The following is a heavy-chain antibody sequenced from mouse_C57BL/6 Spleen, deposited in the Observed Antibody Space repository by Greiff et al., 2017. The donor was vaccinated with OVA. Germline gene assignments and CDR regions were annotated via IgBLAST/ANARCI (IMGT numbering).Heavy chain of an antibody. D-gene: IGHD3-2*02. V-gene: IGHV1-69*01. Sequence: QVQLQQSGAELVMPGASVKLSCKASGYTFTSYWMHWVQQRPGQGLEWIGEIDPSDSSTNYNQKFKGKSTLTVDKSSSTAYMQLSSLTSEDSAVYYCARGGQLRLLAWFAYWGQGTLVTVSA. CDR1: GYTFTSYW. CDR3: ARGGQLRLLAWFAY. J-gene: IGHJ3*01. CDR2: IDPSDSST.